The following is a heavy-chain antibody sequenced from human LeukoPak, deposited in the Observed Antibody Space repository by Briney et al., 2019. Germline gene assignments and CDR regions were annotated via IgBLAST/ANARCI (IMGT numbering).Heavy chain of an antibody. CDR2: INPNRGGT. D-gene: IGHD3-10*01. CDR3: VRGFGELGGFDY. CDR1: GYTFSVYH. V-gene: IGHV1-2*02. J-gene: IGHJ4*01. Sequence: ASVKVSCKASGYTFSVYHIHWVRQAPGQRLEWMGWINPNRGGTKYAQQFQGRVSMTRDTSISTVYMDLSGLRSDDTAVYFCVRGFGELGGFDYWGHGTLLTVSS.